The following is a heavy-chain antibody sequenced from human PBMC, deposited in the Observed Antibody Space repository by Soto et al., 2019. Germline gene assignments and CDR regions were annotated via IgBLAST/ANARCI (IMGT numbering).Heavy chain of an antibody. J-gene: IGHJ4*02. Sequence: SETLSPTCGVYGGSFSGYFWTWVRQPPGKGLEWIGQINHSGNTNYNPSLKSRVTMSVDTSKNQFSLKLTSVTAADTAVYYCARAQLVDFTVLAVATYFDFWGQGALVTVSS. CDR3: ARAQLVDFTVLAVATYFDF. CDR1: GGSFSGYF. D-gene: IGHD2-15*01. CDR2: INHSGNT. V-gene: IGHV4-34*01.